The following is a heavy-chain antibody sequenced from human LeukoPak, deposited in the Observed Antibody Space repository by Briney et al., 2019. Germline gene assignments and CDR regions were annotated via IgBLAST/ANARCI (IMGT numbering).Heavy chain of an antibody. V-gene: IGHV4-59*01. D-gene: IGHD1-26*01. J-gene: IGHJ3*01. CDR3: ARARRDLLAFDL. Sequence: SETLSLTCTVSGDSISNFYWSWIRQPPGKGLEWIGYIYYSGSTNYNPSLKSRVTISVDTSKNQFSLKLSSVTAADTAVYYCARARRDLLAFDLWGQGTMVTVSS. CDR2: IYYSGST. CDR1: GDSISNFY.